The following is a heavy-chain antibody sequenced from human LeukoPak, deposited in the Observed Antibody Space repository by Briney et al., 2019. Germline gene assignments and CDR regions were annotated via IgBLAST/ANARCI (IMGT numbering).Heavy chain of an antibody. V-gene: IGHV1-24*01. J-gene: IGHJ6*02. CDR2: FDPEDGET. Sequence: GASVKVSCKVSGYTLTELSMHWVRQAPGKGLEWMGGFDPEDGETIYAQKFQGRVTMTENTSTDTAYMELSSLRSEDTAVYYCATQGNKQPKNYGMDVWGQGTTVTVSS. CDR1: GYTLTELS. D-gene: IGHD2/OR15-2a*01. CDR3: ATQGNKQPKNYGMDV.